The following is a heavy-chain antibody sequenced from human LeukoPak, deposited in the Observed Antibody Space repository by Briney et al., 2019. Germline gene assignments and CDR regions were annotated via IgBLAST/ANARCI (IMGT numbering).Heavy chain of an antibody. J-gene: IGHJ4*02. D-gene: IGHD6-19*01. CDR3: ARDRAYSSGWYGGNDY. V-gene: IGHV4-59*12. Sequence: SETLSLTCTVSGGSISSYYWSWIRQPPGKGLEWIGYIYYSGSTNYSPSLKSRVTISVDTSKNQFSLKLSSVTAADTAVYYCARDRAYSSGWYGGNDYWGQGTLVTVSS. CDR2: IYYSGST. CDR1: GGSISSYY.